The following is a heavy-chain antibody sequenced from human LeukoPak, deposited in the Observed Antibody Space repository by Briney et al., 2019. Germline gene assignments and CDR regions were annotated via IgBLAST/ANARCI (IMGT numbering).Heavy chain of an antibody. Sequence: GASVKVSCKASGYTFTGYYMHWVRQAPGQGLEWMGWINPNSGGTNYAQKFQGRVTMTRDTSISTAYMELSRLRSDDTAVYYCARSLRTYSGYDFFDYWGQGTLVTVSS. D-gene: IGHD5-12*01. CDR1: GYTFTGYY. V-gene: IGHV1-2*02. J-gene: IGHJ4*02. CDR3: ARSLRTYSGYDFFDY. CDR2: INPNSGGT.